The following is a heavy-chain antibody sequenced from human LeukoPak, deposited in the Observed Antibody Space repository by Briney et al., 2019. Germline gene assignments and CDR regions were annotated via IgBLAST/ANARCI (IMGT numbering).Heavy chain of an antibody. CDR2: IYFSGST. CDR1: GDSMRSYY. V-gene: IGHV4-59*01. J-gene: IGHJ4*02. Sequence: SETLSLTCTVSGDSMRSYYWSWIRQPPGKGLEWIASIYFSGSTNYNPSLKSRVTMSLDTSKNQFSLKLTSVTAADTAVYYCARWDDKRPLWGQGILVTVSS. D-gene: IGHD3-9*01. CDR3: ARWDDKRPL.